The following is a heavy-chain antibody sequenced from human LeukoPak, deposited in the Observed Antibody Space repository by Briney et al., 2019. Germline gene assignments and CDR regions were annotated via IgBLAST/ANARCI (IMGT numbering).Heavy chain of an antibody. Sequence: ASVKVSCKASGYTFTSYAMNWVRQAPGQGLEWMGWINTNTGNPTYAQGFTGRFVFSLDTSVSTAYLQISSLKAEDTAVYYCARDPRGSGWSRYFDLWGRGTLVTVSS. CDR3: ARDPRGSGWSRYFDL. D-gene: IGHD6-19*01. J-gene: IGHJ2*01. V-gene: IGHV7-4-1*02. CDR2: INTNTGNP. CDR1: GYTFTSYA.